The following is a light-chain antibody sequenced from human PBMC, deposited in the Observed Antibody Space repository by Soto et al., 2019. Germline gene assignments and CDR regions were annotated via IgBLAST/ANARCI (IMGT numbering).Light chain of an antibody. J-gene: IGKJ5*01. CDR1: QSVSSN. CDR3: QQYNNGPVIT. V-gene: IGKV3-15*01. CDR2: GAS. Sequence: EIVMTQSPATLSVSPGERATLSCRASQSVSSNLAWYQQKPGQAPRLLIYGASTRATGIPARFSGSGSGTEFTLTISSLQSEDFAVYYCQQYNNGPVITFGQGTRLEIK.